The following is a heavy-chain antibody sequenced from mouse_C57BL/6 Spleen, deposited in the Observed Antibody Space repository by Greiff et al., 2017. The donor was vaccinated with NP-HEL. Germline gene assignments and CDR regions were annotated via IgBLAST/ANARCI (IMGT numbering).Heavy chain of an antibody. CDR3: ARSVANWGFDY. J-gene: IGHJ2*01. Sequence: QVQLQQPGAELVMPGASVKLSCKASGYTFTSYWMHWVKQRPGQGLEWIGEIDPSDSYTNYNPKFKGKSTLTVDKSSSTAYMPLSSLTSEDSAVYYGARSVANWGFDYWGQGTTLTFSS. CDR2: IDPSDSYT. D-gene: IGHD4-1*01. CDR1: GYTFTSYW. V-gene: IGHV1-69*01.